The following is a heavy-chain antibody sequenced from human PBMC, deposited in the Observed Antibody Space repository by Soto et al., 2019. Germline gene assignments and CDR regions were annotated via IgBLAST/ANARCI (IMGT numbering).Heavy chain of an antibody. J-gene: IGHJ5*02. V-gene: IGHV4-4*07. CDR3: VARLAAYGLKWLDP. CDR2: IFANGHT. D-gene: IGHD2-21*01. Sequence: YETLSLTCIVSCGSISEKYWNWVRQPPGKGLEWIGLIFANGHTDYNPSLKSRVNRSVDASKNQFSLRLTSMTAADTAVYYCVARLAAYGLKWLDPWGRGTLITVS. CDR1: CGSISEKY.